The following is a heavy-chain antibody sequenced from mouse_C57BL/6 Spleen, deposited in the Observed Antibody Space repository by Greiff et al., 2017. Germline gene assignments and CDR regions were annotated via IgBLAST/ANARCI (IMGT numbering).Heavy chain of an antibody. V-gene: IGHV1-15*01. CDR3: TRSKGTDY. CDR2: IDPETGGT. CDR1: GYTFTDYE. D-gene: IGHD3-3*01. J-gene: IGHJ2*01. Sequence: VKLMESGAELVRPGASVTLSCKASGYTFTDYEMHWVKQTPVHGLEWIGAIDPETGGTAYNQKFKGKAILTADKSSSTAYMELRSLTSEDSAVYYCTRSKGTDYWGQGTTLTVSS.